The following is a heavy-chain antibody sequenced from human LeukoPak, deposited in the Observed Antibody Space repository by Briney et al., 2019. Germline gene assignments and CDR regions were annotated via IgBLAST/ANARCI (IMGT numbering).Heavy chain of an antibody. V-gene: IGHV3-23*01. Sequence: GGSLRLSCAASGFTFSSYGMSWVRQAPGKGLEWVSGISGSGGSTYYADSVKGRFTISRDNSKNTLYLQMNSLRAEDTAVYYCAKARYYGSGIGDYWGQGTLVTVSS. J-gene: IGHJ4*02. CDR2: ISGSGGST. D-gene: IGHD3-10*01. CDR1: GFTFSSYG. CDR3: AKARYYGSGIGDY.